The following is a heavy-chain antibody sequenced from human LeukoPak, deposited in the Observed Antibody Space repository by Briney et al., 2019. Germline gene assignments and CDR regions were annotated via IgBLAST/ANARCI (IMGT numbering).Heavy chain of an antibody. V-gene: IGHV4-34*01. CDR2: INHRGST. D-gene: IGHD3-22*01. Sequence: PSETLSLTCAVYGGSFSGYYWSWIRQPPGKGLEWIGEINHRGSTNYNPSLKSRVTISVDTSKNQFSLKLSSVTAADTAVYYCARGEYYYDSSGYYYGYWGQGTLVTVSS. CDR3: ARGEYYYDSSGYYYGY. J-gene: IGHJ4*02. CDR1: GGSFSGYY.